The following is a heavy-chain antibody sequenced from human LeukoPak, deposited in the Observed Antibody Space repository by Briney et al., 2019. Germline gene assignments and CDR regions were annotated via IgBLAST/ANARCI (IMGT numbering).Heavy chain of an antibody. Sequence: ASVKVSCKASGYTFTSYAIHWVRQTPGQRLEWMGWISAGNGNTKYSQNFQGRVTFISNTSATTAFMELSNLRSEDAAVYYCARDSGSGSNDYWGQGTLVTVSS. CDR2: ISAGNGNT. D-gene: IGHD1-26*01. V-gene: IGHV1-3*01. CDR1: GYTFTSYA. J-gene: IGHJ4*02. CDR3: ARDSGSGSNDY.